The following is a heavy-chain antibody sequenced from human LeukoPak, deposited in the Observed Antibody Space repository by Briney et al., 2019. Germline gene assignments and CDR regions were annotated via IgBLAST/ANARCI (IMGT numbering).Heavy chain of an antibody. V-gene: IGHV3-23*01. CDR3: AKDTLSTYYEEN. CDR1: GFTFSTYA. D-gene: IGHD3-3*01. Sequence: GGSLRLSCAASGFTFSTYAMSWVRQAPGKGLEWVSAISGSGGSTNYADSVKGRFTISRDNSKNTLYLQMHSLRAEDTVVYYCAKDTLSTYYEENWGQGTLVTVSS. CDR2: ISGSGGST. J-gene: IGHJ4*02.